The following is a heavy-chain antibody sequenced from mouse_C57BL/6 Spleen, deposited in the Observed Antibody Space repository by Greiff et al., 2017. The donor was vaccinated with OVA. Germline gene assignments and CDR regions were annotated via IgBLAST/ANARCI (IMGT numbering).Heavy chain of an antibody. CDR3: ARPLTGTGAMDY. D-gene: IGHD4-1*01. J-gene: IGHJ4*01. Sequence: EVKLVESGGGLVQPGGSLKLSCAASGFTFSDYYMYWVRQTPEKRLEWVAYISNGGGSTYYPDTVKGRFTISRDNAKNTLYLQMSRLKSEDTAMYYCARPLTGTGAMDYWGQGTSVTVSS. CDR2: ISNGGGST. CDR1: GFTFSDYY. V-gene: IGHV5-12*01.